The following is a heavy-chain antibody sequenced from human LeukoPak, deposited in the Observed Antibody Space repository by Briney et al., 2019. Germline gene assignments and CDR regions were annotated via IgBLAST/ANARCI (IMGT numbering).Heavy chain of an antibody. CDR1: GYSFTTYW. V-gene: IGHV5-51*01. CDR2: IYPGDSDT. Sequence: QSLKISCQGSGYSFTTYWLAWVRQMPGKGLGWMGIIYPGDSDTRYSPSFQGQVTISVDKSVSAAYLQWSSLKASDTAMYYCASPPTRECSSISCPLSYWGQGTLVTVSS. J-gene: IGHJ4*02. D-gene: IGHD2-2*01. CDR3: ASPPTRECSSISCPLSY.